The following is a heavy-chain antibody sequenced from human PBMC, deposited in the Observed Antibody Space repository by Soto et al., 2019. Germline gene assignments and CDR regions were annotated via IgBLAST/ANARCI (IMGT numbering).Heavy chain of an antibody. J-gene: IGHJ4*02. Sequence: SVKVSCKASGGTFSSYAISWVRQAPGQGLEWMGGIIPIFGTANYAQKFQGRVTITADKSTSTAYMELSSLRYEDTALYYCAKQRAGYGSGSDTFYFDFWGQGTLVTVSS. D-gene: IGHD3-10*01. CDR1: GGTFSSYA. CDR2: IIPIFGTA. V-gene: IGHV1-69*06. CDR3: AKQRAGYGSGSDTFYFDF.